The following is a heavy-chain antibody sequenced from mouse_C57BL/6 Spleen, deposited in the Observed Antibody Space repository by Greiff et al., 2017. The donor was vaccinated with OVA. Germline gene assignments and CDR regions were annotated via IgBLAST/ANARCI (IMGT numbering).Heavy chain of an antibody. Sequence: EVQRVESGGGLVQPGGSLSLSCAASGFTFTDYYMSWVRQPPGKALEWLGFIRNKANGYTTEYSASVKGRFTISRDNSQSILYLQMNALRAEDSATYYCARSYYSNFGYAMDYWGQGTSGTVSS. D-gene: IGHD2-5*01. J-gene: IGHJ4*01. V-gene: IGHV7-3*01. CDR1: GFTFTDYY. CDR2: IRNKANGYTT. CDR3: ARSYYSNFGYAMDY.